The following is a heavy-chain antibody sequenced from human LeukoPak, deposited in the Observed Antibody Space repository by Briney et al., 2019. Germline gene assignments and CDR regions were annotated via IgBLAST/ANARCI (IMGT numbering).Heavy chain of an antibody. CDR1: GYSISSGYY. D-gene: IGHD6-13*01. V-gene: IGHV4-38-2*02. J-gene: IGHJ6*03. CDR3: ARHWKGFLGSRKYYMDV. CDR2: IYHSGST. Sequence: SETLSLTCTVSGYSISSGYYWGWIRQPPGKGLEWIGSIYHSGSTYYNPSLKSRVTISVDTSKNQFSLKLSSVTAADTAVYFCARHWKGFLGSRKYYMDVWGKGITVTISS.